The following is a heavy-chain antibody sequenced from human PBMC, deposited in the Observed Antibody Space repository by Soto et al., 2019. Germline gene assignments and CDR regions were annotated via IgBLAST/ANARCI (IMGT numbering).Heavy chain of an antibody. D-gene: IGHD1-7*01. CDR3: ASRDSGTSVDY. CDR1: GGSFTSNNW. J-gene: IGHJ4*02. V-gene: IGHV4-4*02. Sequence: SETLSLTCAVSGGSFTSNNWWTWVRQPPGQGLEWIGEIYRTGSTSYNPSLKSRVTISLDKSENQFSLKVTSLTAADTAVYYCASRDSGTSVDYWGQGTLVTVSS. CDR2: IYRTGST.